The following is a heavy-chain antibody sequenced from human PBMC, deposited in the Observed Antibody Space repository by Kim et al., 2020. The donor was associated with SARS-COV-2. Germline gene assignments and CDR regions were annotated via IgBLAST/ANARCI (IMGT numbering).Heavy chain of an antibody. J-gene: IGHJ4*02. V-gene: IGHV3-48*02. D-gene: IGHD6-13*01. Sequence: TRSYADSVEGRFTISRDNVKNSLYLQMHSLRDEDTAVYYCARVGEIAAADYWGQGTLVTVSS. CDR2: TR. CDR3: ARVGEIAAADY.